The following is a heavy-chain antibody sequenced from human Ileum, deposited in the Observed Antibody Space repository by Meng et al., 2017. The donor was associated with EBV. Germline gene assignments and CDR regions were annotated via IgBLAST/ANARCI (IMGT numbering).Heavy chain of an antibody. D-gene: IGHD1-26*01. Sequence: QMQLVQSGAEGKKPGDSVKVSCKASGYTFSNYGLSWLRQAPGQGLEWMGWISAYNGNTNYAQNLQGRVTMTTDTSTGTAYMEVRSLRSDDTAVYYCARAGNGGSYYFTYWGQGTLVTVSS. J-gene: IGHJ4*02. CDR3: ARAGNGGSYYFTY. V-gene: IGHV1-18*01. CDR2: ISAYNGNT. CDR1: GYTFSNYG.